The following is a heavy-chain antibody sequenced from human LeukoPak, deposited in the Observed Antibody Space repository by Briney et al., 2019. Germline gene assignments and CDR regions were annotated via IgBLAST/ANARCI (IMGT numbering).Heavy chain of an antibody. J-gene: IGHJ4*02. V-gene: IGHV3-30-3*01. Sequence: QPGGSLRLSCAASGFTFSSYAMHWVRQAPGKGLEWVAVISYDGSNKYYADSVKGRFTISRDNSKNTLYLQMNSLRAEDTAVYYCARDQEWELAGPTPHPVDYWGQGTLVTVSS. CDR1: GFTFSSYA. CDR3: ARDQEWELAGPTPHPVDY. D-gene: IGHD1-26*01. CDR2: ISYDGSNK.